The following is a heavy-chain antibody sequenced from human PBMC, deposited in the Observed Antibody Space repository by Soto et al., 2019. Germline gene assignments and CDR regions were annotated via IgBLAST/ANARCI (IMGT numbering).Heavy chain of an antibody. V-gene: IGHV4-31*03. CDR2: IYYSGST. CDR3: AGAYGDTPVRVGY. J-gene: IGHJ4*02. Sequence: SETLSLTCTVSGGSISSGGYYWSWIRQHPGKGLEWIGYIYYSGSTYYNPSLKSRVTISVDTSKNQFSLKLSSVTAEDTAVYYCAGAYGDTPVRVGYWGQGTLVTVSS. D-gene: IGHD4-17*01. CDR1: GGSISSGGYY.